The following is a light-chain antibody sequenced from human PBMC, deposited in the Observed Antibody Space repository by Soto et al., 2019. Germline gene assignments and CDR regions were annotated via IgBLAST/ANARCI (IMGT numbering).Light chain of an antibody. CDR1: QSISNH. V-gene: IGKV1-39*01. CDR2: AAS. Sequence: DIQMTQSPSSLSASVEDRVIITCRASQSISNHLNWYQQKPGKAPKLLIFAASSLQSGVPSRFSGSRSGPDFTLTISSRQPEDVATYDCQQSYSSPPTFGQGTKVEIK. J-gene: IGKJ1*01. CDR3: QQSYSSPPT.